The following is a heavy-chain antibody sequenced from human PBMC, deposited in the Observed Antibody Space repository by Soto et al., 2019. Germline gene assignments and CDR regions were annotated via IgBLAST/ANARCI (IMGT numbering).Heavy chain of an antibody. CDR1: GFSLSTSGVG. CDR3: AHRPVDTAMVYYYYGMDV. Sequence: SGPTLVNPTQTLTLTCTFSGFSLSTSGVGVGWIGQPPGKALEWLALIYWNDDKRYSPSLKSRLTITKDTSKNQVVLTMTNMDPVDTATYYCAHRPVDTAMVYYYYGMDVWGQGTTVTVPS. D-gene: IGHD5-18*01. J-gene: IGHJ6*02. CDR2: IYWNDDK. V-gene: IGHV2-5*01.